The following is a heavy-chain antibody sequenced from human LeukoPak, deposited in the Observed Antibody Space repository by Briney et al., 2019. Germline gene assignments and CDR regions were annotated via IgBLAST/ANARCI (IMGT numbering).Heavy chain of an antibody. Sequence: QPGGSLRLFCAASGFTFSSYAMHWVRQAPGKGLEYVSSISSDGGSTYYANSVNGRFTISRDNAKNTLYLQMGSLRAEDMALYHCARDGRGYSYGRSPTYYFYYYMDVWGKGTTVTVSS. V-gene: IGHV3-64*01. CDR1: GFTFSSYA. CDR3: ARDGRGYSYGRSPTYYFYYYMDV. J-gene: IGHJ6*03. D-gene: IGHD5-18*01. CDR2: ISSDGGST.